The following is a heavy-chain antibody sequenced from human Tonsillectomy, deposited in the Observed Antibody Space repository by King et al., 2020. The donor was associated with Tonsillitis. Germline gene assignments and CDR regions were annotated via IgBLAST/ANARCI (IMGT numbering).Heavy chain of an antibody. CDR3: ARGGLEPVDS. Sequence: EVQLVESGGGLVQPGGSLRLSCAASGFTFSKYWMHWVRQAPGKGLVWVSRINPEETTTNYADSVKGRFTISRDNAESTLFLQMNSLRVEDTAVYYCARGGLEPVDSWGQGTLVMVSS. J-gene: IGHJ4*02. V-gene: IGHV3-74*01. CDR2: INPEETTT. CDR1: GFTFSKYW. D-gene: IGHD6-19*01.